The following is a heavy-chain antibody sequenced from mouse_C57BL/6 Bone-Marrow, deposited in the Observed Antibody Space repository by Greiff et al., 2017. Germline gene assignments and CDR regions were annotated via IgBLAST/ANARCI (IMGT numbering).Heavy chain of an antibody. CDR1: GYAFSSSW. Sequence: QVQLKQSGPELVKPGASVKISCKASGYAFSSSWMNWVKQRPGKGLEWIGRIYPGDGDTNYNGKFKGKATLTADKSSSTAYMQLSSLTSEDSAVYFCASPAYTRRYWYFDVWGTGTTVTVSS. CDR2: IYPGDGDT. CDR3: ASPAYTRRYWYFDV. D-gene: IGHD2-10*01. V-gene: IGHV1-82*01. J-gene: IGHJ1*03.